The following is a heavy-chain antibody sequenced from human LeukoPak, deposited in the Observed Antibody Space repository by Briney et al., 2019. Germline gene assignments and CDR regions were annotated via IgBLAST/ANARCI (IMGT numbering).Heavy chain of an antibody. V-gene: IGHV5-51*01. J-gene: IGHJ6*04. CDR3: ARHYRDRSNTSPHGMDV. CDR1: GYSFTSYW. Sequence: GESLKISCKGSGYSFTSYWIGWVRQMPGKGLEWMGIIYPGDSDTRYSPSFQGQVTISADKSISTAYPQWSSLKASDTAMYYCARHYRDRSNTSPHGMDVWGKGTTVTVSS. CDR2: IYPGDSDT. D-gene: IGHD2-2*01.